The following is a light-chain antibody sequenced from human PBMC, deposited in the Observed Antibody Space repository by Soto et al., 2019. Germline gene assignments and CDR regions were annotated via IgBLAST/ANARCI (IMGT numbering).Light chain of an antibody. Sequence: QSVLTQPTSASGTPGQRVTIACSGSSSNIGSTTVKWYQQLPGTAPKLLIYNNNQRPSGVPDRFSGSKSGTSASLAISGLQYEDEADYYCAAWDDSLNGVVFGGGTKLTVL. CDR1: SSNIGSTT. CDR2: NNN. J-gene: IGLJ3*02. V-gene: IGLV1-44*01. CDR3: AAWDDSLNGVV.